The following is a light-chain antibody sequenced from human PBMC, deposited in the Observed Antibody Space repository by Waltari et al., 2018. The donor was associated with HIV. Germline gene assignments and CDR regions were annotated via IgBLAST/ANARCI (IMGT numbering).Light chain of an antibody. V-gene: IGLV2-14*03. CDR3: SSYTSSSTGV. J-gene: IGLJ3*02. CDR1: SSGLGGSDH. Sequence: QYALTPPAPVSGSPGRSTTSSCPATSSGLGGSDHHSWYQQHPAKAPTLMIYDVTNRPSGVSNRFSGSKSGNTASPTISGLQVEDEAYYYCSSYTSSSTGVFGGGTKLTVL. CDR2: DVT.